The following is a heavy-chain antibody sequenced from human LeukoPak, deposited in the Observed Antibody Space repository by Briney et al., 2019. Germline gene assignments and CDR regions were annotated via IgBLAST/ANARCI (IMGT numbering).Heavy chain of an antibody. Sequence: SVRGRFTISRDNAKNSLYLQMNSLRAEDTAVYYCAGSIVADGTSPFDYWGQGTLVTVSS. J-gene: IGHJ4*02. CDR3: AGSIVADGTSPFDY. V-gene: IGHV3-11*06. D-gene: IGHD6-13*01.